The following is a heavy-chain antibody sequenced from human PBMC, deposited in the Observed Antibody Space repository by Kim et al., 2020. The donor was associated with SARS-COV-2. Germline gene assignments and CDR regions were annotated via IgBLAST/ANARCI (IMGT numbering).Heavy chain of an antibody. J-gene: IGHJ6*02. CDR3: ARGGYCTSTSCYFYYYALDV. Sequence: GGSLRLYCAASGFGFGTHSMNWVRQAPGKGLEWVSSIGGSTSYIYYADSVKGRFTISRDNAKNSLYLQMNSLRAEDTAVYYCARGGYCTSTSCYFYYYALDVWGQGTTVTVSS. CDR2: IGGSTSYI. D-gene: IGHD2-2*01. CDR1: GFGFGTHS. V-gene: IGHV3-21*01.